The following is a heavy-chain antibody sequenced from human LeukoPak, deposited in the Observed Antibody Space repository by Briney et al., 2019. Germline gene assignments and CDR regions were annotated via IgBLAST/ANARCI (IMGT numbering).Heavy chain of an antibody. CDR3: ARSEQWLAWNY. CDR1: GFTFDDYG. D-gene: IGHD6-19*01. CDR2: INWNGGST. Sequence: GGSLRLSCAASGFTFDDYGMTWVRQAPGKGLEWVSAINWNGGSTGYADSVKGRFTISRDNSKNTLYLQMNSLRADDTAMYYCARSEQWLAWNYWGQGTLVTVSS. V-gene: IGHV3-20*04. J-gene: IGHJ4*02.